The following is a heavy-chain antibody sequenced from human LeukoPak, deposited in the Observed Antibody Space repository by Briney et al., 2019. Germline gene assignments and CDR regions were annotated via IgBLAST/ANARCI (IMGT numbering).Heavy chain of an antibody. CDR3: ARAIGYYVYNWFDP. CDR2: IYYSGST. J-gene: IGHJ5*02. V-gene: IGHV4-59*12. CDR1: GGSISSYY. Sequence: NPSETLSLTCTVSGGSISSYYWSWIRQPPGKGLEWIGYIYYSGSTNYNPSLKSRVTISVDTSKNQFSLKLNSVTAADTAVYYCARAIGYYVYNWFDPWGQGTLVTVSS. D-gene: IGHD3-10*02.